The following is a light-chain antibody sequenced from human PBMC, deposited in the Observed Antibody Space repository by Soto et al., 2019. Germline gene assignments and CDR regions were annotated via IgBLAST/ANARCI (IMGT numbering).Light chain of an antibody. V-gene: IGKV3-20*01. J-gene: IGKJ4*01. Sequence: EIVLTQSPGTLSLSPGERATLSCRASQSVSSSYLAWYQQKPGQAPRLPTYGASSRATGIPDRFSGSGSGTDFTLTISRLEPEDFAVYYCQQYGSSPPLTFGGGTKVEIK. CDR2: GAS. CDR3: QQYGSSPPLT. CDR1: QSVSSSY.